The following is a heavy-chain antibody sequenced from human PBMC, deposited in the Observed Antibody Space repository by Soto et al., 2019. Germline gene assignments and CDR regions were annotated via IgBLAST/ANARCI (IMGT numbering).Heavy chain of an antibody. CDR1: GFTFSNYA. CDR3: AKDKGVFNWATYYFDY. V-gene: IGHV3-30*18. D-gene: IGHD1-1*01. Sequence: PGGSLRLSCAASGFTFSNYAMHWVRQAPGKGLEWVALTSYDGNNEYYTDSVKGRFTISRDNSKNTLFLQMNSPRPEDTAVYYCAKDKGVFNWATYYFDYWGQGALVTVSS. J-gene: IGHJ4*02. CDR2: TSYDGNNE.